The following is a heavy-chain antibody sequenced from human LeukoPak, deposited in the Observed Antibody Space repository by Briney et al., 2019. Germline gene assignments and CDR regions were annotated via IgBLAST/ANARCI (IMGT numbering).Heavy chain of an antibody. V-gene: IGHV1-69*04. CDR1: GGTFSSYA. J-gene: IGHJ6*02. Sequence: SGKVSCKASGGTFSSYAISWVRQAPGQGLEWTGRIIPIFGIANYAQKFQGRVTITADKSTSTAYMELSSLRSEDTAVYYCARDRSEYCSSTSCYTRHGMDVWGQGTTVTVSS. CDR3: ARDRSEYCSSTSCYTRHGMDV. CDR2: IIPIFGIA. D-gene: IGHD2-2*02.